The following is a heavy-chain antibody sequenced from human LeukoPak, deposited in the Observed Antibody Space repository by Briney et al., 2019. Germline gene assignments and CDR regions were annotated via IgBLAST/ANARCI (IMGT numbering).Heavy chain of an antibody. D-gene: IGHD5-18*01. CDR1: XGSXXXYY. CDR3: ARTGGYSYGYS. V-gene: IGHV4-34*01. Sequence: XGSXXXYYWSWIRQPPGKGLEWIGEINHSGSTNYNPSLKSRVTISVDTSKNQFSLKLSSVTAADTAVYYCARTGGYSYGYSWGQGTLVTVSS. J-gene: IGHJ4*02. CDR2: INHSGST.